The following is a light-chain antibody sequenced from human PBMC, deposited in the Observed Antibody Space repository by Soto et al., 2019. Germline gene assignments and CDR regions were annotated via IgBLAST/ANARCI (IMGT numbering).Light chain of an antibody. CDR1: ESIFSK. CDR2: GAS. Sequence: EVVMTQFQATLSVSPGERATLSCRASESIFSKLAWYQQKVGQTPRLVIFGASTRATGIPDRFSGSESGTDFTLTISSLQSEDFGIYYCQQYNKWPPTFGGGTKVEI. J-gene: IGKJ4*01. CDR3: QQYNKWPPT. V-gene: IGKV3-15*01.